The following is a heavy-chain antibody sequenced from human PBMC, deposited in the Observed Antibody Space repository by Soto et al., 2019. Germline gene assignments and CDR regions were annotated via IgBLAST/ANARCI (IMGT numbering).Heavy chain of an antibody. V-gene: IGHV4-39*01. CDR2: IYYSGST. CDR1: GGSISSSSYY. CDR3: ARHKNNWNYVISLRYNWFDP. D-gene: IGHD1-7*01. J-gene: IGHJ5*02. Sequence: PSETLSLTCTVSGGSISSSSYYWGWIRQPPGKGLEWIGSIYYSGSTYYNPSLKSRVTISVDTSKNQFSLKLSSVTAADTAVYYCARHKNNWNYVISLRYNWFDPWGQGTLVTVSS.